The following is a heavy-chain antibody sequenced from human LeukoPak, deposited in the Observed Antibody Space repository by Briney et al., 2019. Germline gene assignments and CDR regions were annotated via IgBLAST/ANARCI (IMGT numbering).Heavy chain of an antibody. CDR1: GFTFSSYA. D-gene: IGHD5-24*01. CDR3: ANALLKMATPYYFDY. Sequence: HTGGSLRLSCAASGFTFSSYAMSWVRQAPGKGLEWVSAISGSGGSTYYADSVKGRFIISRDNSKNTLYLQMNSLRAEDTAVCYCANALLKMATPYYFDYWGQGTLVTVSS. J-gene: IGHJ4*02. CDR2: ISGSGGST. V-gene: IGHV3-23*01.